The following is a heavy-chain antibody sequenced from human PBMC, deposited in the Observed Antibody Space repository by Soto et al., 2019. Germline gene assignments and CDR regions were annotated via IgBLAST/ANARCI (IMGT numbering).Heavy chain of an antibody. V-gene: IGHV4-34*01. D-gene: IGHD2-2*01. CDR1: GGSFSGYY. CDR3: ARGTVVVSAAMENWFDP. J-gene: IGHJ5*02. Sequence: QVQLQQWGAGLLNPSEPLSLTCAVYGGSFSGYYWSWIRQPPGKGLGWMGEINHSGSTNYNPSLKSRVTISVDTSKNQFSRKLSCGTAADTAVYYCARGTVVVSAAMENWFDPWGQGTLVTVSS. CDR2: INHSGST.